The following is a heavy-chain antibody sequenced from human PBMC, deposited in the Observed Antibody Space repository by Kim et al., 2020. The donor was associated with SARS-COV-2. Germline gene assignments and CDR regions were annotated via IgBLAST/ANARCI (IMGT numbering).Heavy chain of an antibody. J-gene: IGHJ6*02. D-gene: IGHD2-15*01. CDR3: AKDNGVVTKYYYYYYGMDV. V-gene: IGHV3-33*06. Sequence: GGSLRLSCAASGFTFSRYAMHWVRQAPGKGLEWVAVIWYDGSNKYYADSVKGRFTISRDNSKNTLYLQVNNLRAEDTAVFYCAKDNGVVTKYYYYYYGMDVWGQGTTVTVSS. CDR2: IWYDGSNK. CDR1: GFTFSRYA.